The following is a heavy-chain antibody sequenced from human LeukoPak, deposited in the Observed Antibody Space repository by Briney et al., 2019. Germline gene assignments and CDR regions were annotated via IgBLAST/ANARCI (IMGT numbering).Heavy chain of an antibody. CDR2: IYYSGST. V-gene: IGHV4-59*01. CDR3: ARGWGIAAAGTYWFDP. CDR1: GGSISSYY. D-gene: IGHD6-13*01. J-gene: IGHJ5*02. Sequence: PLETLSHTCTVSGGSISSYYWSWIRQPPGKGLEWIGYIYYSGSTNYNPSLKSRVTISVDTSKNQFSLKLSSVTAADTAVYYCARGWGIAAAGTYWFDPWGQGTLVTVSS.